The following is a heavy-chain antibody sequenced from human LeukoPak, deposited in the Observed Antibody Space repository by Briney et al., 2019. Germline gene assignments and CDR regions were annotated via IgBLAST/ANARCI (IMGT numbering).Heavy chain of an antibody. D-gene: IGHD5-18*01. J-gene: IGHJ3*02. CDR3: ASIYSYGYKPDAFDI. CDR2: IIPIFGTA. V-gene: IGHV1-69*13. CDR1: GGTFISYA. Sequence: VKVSCKASGGTFISYAISWVRQAPGQGLEWMGGIIPIFGTANYAQKFQGRVTITADESTSTAYMELSSLRSEDTAVYYCASIYSYGYKPDAFDIWGQGTMVTVSS.